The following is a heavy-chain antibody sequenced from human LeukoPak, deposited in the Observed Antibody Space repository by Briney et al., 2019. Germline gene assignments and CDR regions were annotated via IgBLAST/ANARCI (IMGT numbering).Heavy chain of an antibody. J-gene: IGHJ4*02. CDR3: AREGPRGNSQFDY. D-gene: IGHD2/OR15-2a*01. CDR1: GFTFSSFS. CDR2: IWYDGSNK. Sequence: GGSLRLSCAASGFTFSSFSMIWVRQAPGKGLEWVALIWYDGSNKYYTDSVKGRLTISRDNSKNTLYLQMNSLRAEDTAIYYCAREGPRGNSQFDYWGQGTLVTVSS. V-gene: IGHV3-33*08.